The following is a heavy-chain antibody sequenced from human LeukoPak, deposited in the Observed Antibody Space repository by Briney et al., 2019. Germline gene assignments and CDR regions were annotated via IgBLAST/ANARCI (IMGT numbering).Heavy chain of an antibody. CDR3: ARERNFYYFDY. V-gene: IGHV3-21*01. J-gene: IGHJ4*02. Sequence: GGSLRLSCAASGFTFNDYTMTWVRQAPGKGLEWVSSITGDCNYIFYADSVKGRFTISRDNAQNLLFLELNSLRGEDTAVYYCARERNFYYFDYWGQGALVTVSS. D-gene: IGHD3-3*01. CDR1: GFTFNDYT. CDR2: ITGDCNYI.